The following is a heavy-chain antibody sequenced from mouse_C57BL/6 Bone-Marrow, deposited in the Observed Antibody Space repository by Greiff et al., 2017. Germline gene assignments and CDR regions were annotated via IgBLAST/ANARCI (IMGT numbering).Heavy chain of an antibody. D-gene: IGHD2-5*01. Sequence: QVQLQQPGAELVKPGASVTMSCKASGYTFTSYWITWVKQRPGQGLEWIGDIYPGTGSTNYNEKFKSKATLTVDTSSSTAYMQLTSLTSEDSAVYYCARPYYSNYWYVDGWGTGTTVTVSS. CDR2: IYPGTGST. CDR3: ARPYYSNYWYVDG. CDR1: GYTFTSYW. V-gene: IGHV1-55*01. J-gene: IGHJ1*03.